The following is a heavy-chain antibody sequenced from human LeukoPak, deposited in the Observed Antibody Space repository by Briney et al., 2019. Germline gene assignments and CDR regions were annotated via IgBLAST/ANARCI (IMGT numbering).Heavy chain of an antibody. V-gene: IGHV3-23*01. CDR1: GFTFSSYA. CDR3: AKDLDYTTYGYYSDY. Sequence: PGGSLRLSCTASGFTFSSYAMNWVRQAPGEGLEWVSGIGAGGTFTYYADSVKGRFTISRDNSRNTLYLQMNSLRADNTAVYYCAKDLDYTTYGYYSDYWGQGTLVTVSS. J-gene: IGHJ4*02. D-gene: IGHD4-11*01. CDR2: IGAGGTFT.